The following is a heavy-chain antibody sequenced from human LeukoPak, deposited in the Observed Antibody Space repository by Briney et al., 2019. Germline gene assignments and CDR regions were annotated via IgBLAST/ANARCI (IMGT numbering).Heavy chain of an antibody. J-gene: IGHJ3*02. Sequence: PGGSLRLSCAASGFTFSSYSMNWVRQAPGKGLEGVSYISSSRSNIYYADSVKGRFTISRDNAKNSLYLQMNSLRAEDTAVYYSARDRGYDFWSGYYHAFDIWGQGTMVTASS. D-gene: IGHD3-3*01. CDR2: ISSSRSNI. CDR3: ARDRGYDFWSGYYHAFDI. CDR1: GFTFSSYS. V-gene: IGHV3-48*01.